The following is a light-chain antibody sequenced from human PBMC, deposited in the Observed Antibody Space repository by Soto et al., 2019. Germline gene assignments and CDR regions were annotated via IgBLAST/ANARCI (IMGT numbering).Light chain of an antibody. CDR2: TAS. J-gene: IGKJ4*01. Sequence: IQLTQSPSSVSASVWDRVTITCRASQGINRWLAWYQQKPGKAAKLLIYTASRLQSGVPSRFSGSGSGTDFTLTISSLQPEDFATYFCLQASGFPLTFGGGTKVDIK. CDR1: QGINRW. CDR3: LQASGFPLT. V-gene: IGKV1D-12*01.